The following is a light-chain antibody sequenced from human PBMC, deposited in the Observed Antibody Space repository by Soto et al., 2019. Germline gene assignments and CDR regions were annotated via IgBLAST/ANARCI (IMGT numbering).Light chain of an antibody. J-gene: IGKJ5*01. CDR3: PLPPFLPIP. V-gene: IGKV1-9*01. CDR2: AAS. Sequence: ILLTQSPSSLSASVGDRVTITCRASQGIDSSFAWYQQKPGKAPKLLIYAASSLQSGVPSRFSGSGSGTDFTLTISIFQPEDFTPYCSPLPPFLPIPSGQVARLEIK. CDR1: QGIDSS.